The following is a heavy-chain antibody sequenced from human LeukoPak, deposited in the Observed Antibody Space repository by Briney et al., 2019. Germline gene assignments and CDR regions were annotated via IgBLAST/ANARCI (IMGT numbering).Heavy chain of an antibody. CDR2: IYYSGST. J-gene: IGHJ2*01. CDR1: GGSISSYY. D-gene: IGHD5-24*01. V-gene: IGHV4-59*01. Sequence: SETLSLTYTVSGGSISSYYWSWIRQPPGKGLEWIGYIYYSGSTNYNPSLKSRVTISVDTSKNQFSLKLSSVTAADTAVYYCARVVERWLQFRYWYFDLWGRGTLVTVSS. CDR3: ARVVERWLQFRYWYFDL.